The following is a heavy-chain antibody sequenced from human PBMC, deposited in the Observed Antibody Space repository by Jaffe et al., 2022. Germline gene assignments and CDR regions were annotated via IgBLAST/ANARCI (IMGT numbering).Heavy chain of an antibody. CDR2: IRSKAYGGTT. D-gene: IGHD4-17*01. V-gene: IGHV3-49*04. Sequence: EVQLVESGGGLVQPGRSLRLSCTASGFTFGDYAMSWVRQAPGKGLEWVGFIRSKAYGGTTEYAASVKGRFTISRDDSKSIAYLQMNSLKTEDTAVYYCTRDPATVTTRTGRGYYYYYYMDVWGKGTTVTVSS. J-gene: IGHJ6*03. CDR3: TRDPATVTTRTGRGYYYYYYMDV. CDR1: GFTFGDYA.